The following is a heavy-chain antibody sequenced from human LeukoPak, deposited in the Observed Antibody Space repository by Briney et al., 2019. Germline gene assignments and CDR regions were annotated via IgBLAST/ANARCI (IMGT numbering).Heavy chain of an antibody. CDR1: GVSISSGDYY. CDR2: IYYSGST. CDR3: AREGLERSYYYYGMDV. V-gene: IGHV4-30-4*01. J-gene: IGHJ6*02. Sequence: ASETLSLTCTVSGVSISSGDYYWSWIRQPPGKGLEWIGYIYYSGSTYYNPSLKSRVTISVDTSKNQFSLKLSSVTAADTAVYYCAREGLERSYYYYGMDVWGQGTTVTVSS. D-gene: IGHD1-1*01.